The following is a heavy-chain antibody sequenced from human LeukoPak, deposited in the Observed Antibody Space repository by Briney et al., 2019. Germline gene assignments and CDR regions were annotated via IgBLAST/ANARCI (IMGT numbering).Heavy chain of an antibody. CDR1: GGSISSYY. CDR3: ARVRYNWNRDFDY. CDR2: IYYSGST. Sequence: SETLSLTCTVSGGSISSYYWSWSRQPPGKGREWMGYIYYSGSTNYNPSLKSRVTISVDTSKNQFSLKLSSVTAADTAVYYCARVRYNWNRDFDYWGQGTLVTVSS. D-gene: IGHD1-20*01. V-gene: IGHV4-59*08. J-gene: IGHJ4*02.